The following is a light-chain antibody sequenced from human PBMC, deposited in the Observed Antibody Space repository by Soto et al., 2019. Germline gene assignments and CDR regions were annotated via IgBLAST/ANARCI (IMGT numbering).Light chain of an antibody. J-gene: IGKJ3*01. CDR2: GAS. Sequence: EIVMTQSPATLSVSPGERATLSCRASQSVSSNLAWYQQKPGQAPRLLIYGASIRATGIPARFSGSGSGTDFTLTISSLQSEDFAVYYCQQYNNWPPFTFGPGTKVDIK. CDR3: QQYNNWPPFT. CDR1: QSVSSN. V-gene: IGKV3D-15*01.